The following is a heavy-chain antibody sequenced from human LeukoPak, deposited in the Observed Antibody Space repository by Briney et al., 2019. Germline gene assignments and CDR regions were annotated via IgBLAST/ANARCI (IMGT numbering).Heavy chain of an antibody. J-gene: IGHJ4*02. CDR3: ARDDGYGYTSLDY. Sequence: PGGSLRLSCAASGFTFSSFAMHWVRQAPGKGLEYVSAISSNGGNTYYANSVNGRFTISRDNSKNTLYLQMGSLRDEDMAVYYCARDDGYGYTSLDYWGQGTLVTVSS. CDR2: ISSNGGNT. CDR1: GFTFSSFA. D-gene: IGHD5-18*01. V-gene: IGHV3-64*01.